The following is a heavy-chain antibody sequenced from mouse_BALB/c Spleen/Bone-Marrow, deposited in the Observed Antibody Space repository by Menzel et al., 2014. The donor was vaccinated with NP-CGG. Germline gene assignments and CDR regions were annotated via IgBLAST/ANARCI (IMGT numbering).Heavy chain of an antibody. J-gene: IGHJ2*01. CDR3: ARGDIPRYYLDY. D-gene: IGHD3-1*01. V-gene: IGHV5-6-5*01. CDR2: ISSGGST. Sequence: EVQLVESGGGLVKPGGSLKLSCAASGFIFSRYAMSWVRQTPEKRLEWVASISSGGSTSFPDSVKGRFTISRDNARNILYLQMSSLRSEDTAMYYCARGDIPRYYLDYWGQGTTLTVSS. CDR1: GFIFSRYA.